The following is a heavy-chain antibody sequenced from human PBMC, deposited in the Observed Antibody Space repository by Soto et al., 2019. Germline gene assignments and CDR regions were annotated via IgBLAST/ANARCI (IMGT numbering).Heavy chain of an antibody. CDR2: IYYSGST. Sequence: PSETLSLTCTVSGGSISSSSYYWGWIRQPPGKGLEWIGSIYYSGSTNYNPSLKSRVTISVDTSKNQFSLKLSSVTAADTAVYYCARTDSGSYGDHFDYWGQGALVTVSS. V-gene: IGHV4-39*07. J-gene: IGHJ4*02. CDR3: ARTDSGSYGDHFDY. D-gene: IGHD1-26*01. CDR1: GGSISSSSYY.